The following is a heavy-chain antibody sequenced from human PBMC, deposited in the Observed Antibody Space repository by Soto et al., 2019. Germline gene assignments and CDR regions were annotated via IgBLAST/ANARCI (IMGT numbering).Heavy chain of an antibody. CDR2: IFHSGIT. V-gene: IGHV4-61*01. D-gene: IGHD6-13*01. CDR1: GGSIISGYY. Sequence: SETLSLTCSVSGGSIISGYYWSWIRQPPGRGLEWIAYIFHSGITNYNPSLKSRVTISVDTSKNQFSLKLNSLTAADTAVYYCARGEAASGPPFDLWGQGTRVTVSS. J-gene: IGHJ4*02. CDR3: ARGEAASGPPFDL.